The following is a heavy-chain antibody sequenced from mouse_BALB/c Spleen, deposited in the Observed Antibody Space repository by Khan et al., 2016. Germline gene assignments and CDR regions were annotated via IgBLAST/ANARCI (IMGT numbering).Heavy chain of an antibody. CDR1: EYTFTNYG. CDR2: INTNTGEP. V-gene: IGHV9-3*02. D-gene: IGHD2-13*01. Sequence: QIQLVQSGPELKKPGETVKISCKASEYTFTNYGMNWVKQAPGKGLKWMGWINTNTGEPTYAEEFKGRFAFSLEASASTAYLQLNNLKNEDSATXFGARTGDYPYYAMDYWGQGTSVTVSS. J-gene: IGHJ4*01. CDR3: ARTGDYPYYAMDY.